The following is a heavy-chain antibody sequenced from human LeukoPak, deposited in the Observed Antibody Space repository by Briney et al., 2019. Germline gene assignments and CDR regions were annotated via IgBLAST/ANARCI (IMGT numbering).Heavy chain of an antibody. Sequence: SETLSLTCAVYGGSFSGYYWSWIRQPPGKGLEWIGEINHSGSTNYNPSLKSRVTISVDTSKNQFSMKLSSVTAADTAVYYCARGATVVTPRYFDYWGQGTLVTVSS. D-gene: IGHD4-23*01. CDR3: ARGATVVTPRYFDY. CDR2: INHSGST. CDR1: GGSFSGYY. V-gene: IGHV4-34*01. J-gene: IGHJ4*02.